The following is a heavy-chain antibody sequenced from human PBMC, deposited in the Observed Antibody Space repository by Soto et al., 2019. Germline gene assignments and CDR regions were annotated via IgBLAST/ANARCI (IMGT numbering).Heavy chain of an antibody. CDR1: GASISSPY. Sequence: SETLSLTCTVSGASISSPYWSWVRQPPGRRLEWIGYISNNGNTNYNPSLRSRVTISTDTSKNQVSLKLTSVNAADTAVYYCARTYDGSGPNSGGYAFDIWGQGTMVTVSS. CDR2: ISNNGNT. CDR3: ARTYDGSGPNSGGYAFDI. J-gene: IGHJ3*02. D-gene: IGHD3-22*01. V-gene: IGHV4-59*11.